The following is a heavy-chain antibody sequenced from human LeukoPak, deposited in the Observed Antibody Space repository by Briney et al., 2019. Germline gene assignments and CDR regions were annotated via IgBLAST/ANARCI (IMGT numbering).Heavy chain of an antibody. D-gene: IGHD5-12*01. CDR2: IWDDGSNK. CDR3: ARGGVGWIRSIPSYYYYGMDV. Sequence: TGGSLRLSCAASGFTFSSYGMHWGRQAPGKGLEWVAVIWDDGSNKYYADSVKGRFTISRDNSKNTLYLQMHSLRAEDTAVYYCARGGVGWIRSIPSYYYYGMDVWGQGTTVTVSS. CDR1: GFTFSSYG. V-gene: IGHV3-33*01. J-gene: IGHJ6*02.